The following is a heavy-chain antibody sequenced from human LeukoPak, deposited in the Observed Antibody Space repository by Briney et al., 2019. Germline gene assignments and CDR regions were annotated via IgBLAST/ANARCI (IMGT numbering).Heavy chain of an antibody. V-gene: IGHV3-23*01. CDR3: AKPGGAGSYPYSNWFDP. Sequence: GGSLRLSCAASGFTFSSYAMSWVRQAPGKGLEWVSGTSGSGDSTYYADSVKGRFTISRDNSKNTLYLQMNSLRAEDTAVFYCAKPGGAGSYPYSNWFDPGGQGTLVTVSS. J-gene: IGHJ5*02. CDR2: TSGSGDST. CDR1: GFTFSSYA. D-gene: IGHD3-10*01.